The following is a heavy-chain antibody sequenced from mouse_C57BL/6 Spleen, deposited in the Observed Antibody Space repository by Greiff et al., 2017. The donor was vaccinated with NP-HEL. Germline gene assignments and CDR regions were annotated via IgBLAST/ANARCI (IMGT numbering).Heavy chain of an antibody. Sequence: VQLQQSGPELVKPGASVKISCKASGYTFTDYYMNWVKQSHGKSLEWIGDINPNNGGTSYNQKFKGKATLTVDKSSSTAYMELRSLTSEDSAVYYCARVSIYYYGDYWGQGTTLTVSS. CDR1: GYTFTDYY. D-gene: IGHD1-1*01. J-gene: IGHJ2*01. CDR2: INPNNGGT. V-gene: IGHV1-26*01. CDR3: ARVSIYYYGDY.